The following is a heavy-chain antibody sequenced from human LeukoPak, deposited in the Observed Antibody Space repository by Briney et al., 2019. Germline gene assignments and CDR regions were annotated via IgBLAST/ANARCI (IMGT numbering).Heavy chain of an antibody. CDR2: ISAYNGNT. V-gene: IGHV1-18*01. J-gene: IGHJ4*02. Sequence: GASVKVSCKASGGTFSSYAISWVRQAPGQGLEWMGWISAYNGNTNYAQKLQGRVTMTTDTSTSTAYMELRSLRSDDTAVYYCVYYDSSGYSRIDYWGQGTLVTVSS. D-gene: IGHD3-22*01. CDR1: GGTFSSYA. CDR3: VYYDSSGYSRIDY.